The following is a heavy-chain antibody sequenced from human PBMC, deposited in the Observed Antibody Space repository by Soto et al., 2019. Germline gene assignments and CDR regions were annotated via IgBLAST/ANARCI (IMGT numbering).Heavy chain of an antibody. CDR1: GGTFSSYA. Sequence: QVQLVQSGAEVKKPGSSVKVSCKASGGTFSSYAISWVRQAPGQGLEWMGGIIPIFGTANYAQKFRCRVTYTAYKPTSTAYMELSSLRSEDTAVYYCATDEDCTNGVCPAYYFDYWGQGTLVTVSS. V-gene: IGHV1-69*14. CDR3: ATDEDCTNGVCPAYYFDY. D-gene: IGHD2-8*01. J-gene: IGHJ4*02. CDR2: IIPIFGTA.